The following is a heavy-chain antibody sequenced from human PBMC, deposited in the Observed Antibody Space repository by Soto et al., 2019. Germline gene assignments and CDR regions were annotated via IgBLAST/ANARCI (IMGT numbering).Heavy chain of an antibody. J-gene: IGHJ4*02. CDR1: GFTFSNFG. CDR2: IWYDGINQ. D-gene: IGHD5-12*01. V-gene: IGHV3-33*01. CDR3: TRDHIVAGGD. Sequence: QVQLVESGGGVVQPGRSLRLSCAASGFTFSNFGMHWVRQAPGKGLEWVAVIWYDGINQYYADSVKGRFTVSRDNSKNTLYLQMDNLRVEDTGLYYCTRDHIVAGGDWGQGTLVTVSS.